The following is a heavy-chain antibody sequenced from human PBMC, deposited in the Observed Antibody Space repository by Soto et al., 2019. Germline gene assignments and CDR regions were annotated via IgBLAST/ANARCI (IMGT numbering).Heavy chain of an antibody. CDR2: ISAYNGNT. CDR1: GYTFTSYG. J-gene: IGHJ5*02. CDR3: ARGPPYSGTNNWFDP. D-gene: IGHD1-26*01. Sequence: ALVKVSCKASGYTFTSYGISWVRQAPGQGLEWMGWISAYNGNTNYAQKLQGRVTMTTDTSTSTAYMELSSLRSEDTAVYYCARGPPYSGTNNWFDPWGQGTLVTVS. V-gene: IGHV1-18*01.